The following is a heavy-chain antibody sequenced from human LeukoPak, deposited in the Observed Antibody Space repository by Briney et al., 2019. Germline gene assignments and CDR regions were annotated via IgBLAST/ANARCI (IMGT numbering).Heavy chain of an antibody. J-gene: IGHJ6*04. CDR1: GGTFSSYA. CDR2: IIPIFGTA. CDR3: ARGGSDFEYYYYGMDV. Sequence: GASVKVSCKASGGTFSSYAISWVRQAPGQGLEWMGGIIPIFGTANYAQKFQGRVTITADKSTSTAYVELSSLRSEDTAVYYCARGGSDFEYYYYGMDVWGKGTTVTVSS. D-gene: IGHD1-26*01. V-gene: IGHV1-69*06.